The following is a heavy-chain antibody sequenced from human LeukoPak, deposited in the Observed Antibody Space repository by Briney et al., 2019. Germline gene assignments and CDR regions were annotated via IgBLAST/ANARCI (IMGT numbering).Heavy chain of an antibody. CDR1: GFTFSSYW. CDR3: ARFRLYYYGSGSYHYFDY. D-gene: IGHD3-10*01. V-gene: IGHV3-74*01. CDR2: INTDGSST. Sequence: PGGSLRLSCAASGFTFSSYWMHWVRHAPGKGLVWVSRINTDGSSTSYADSVKGRFTISRDNAKNTLYLQMNSLRAEDTAAYYCARFRLYYYGSGSYHYFDYWGQGTLVTVSS. J-gene: IGHJ4*02.